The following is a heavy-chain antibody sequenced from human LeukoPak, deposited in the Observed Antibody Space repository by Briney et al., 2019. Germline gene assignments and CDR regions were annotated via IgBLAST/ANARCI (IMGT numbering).Heavy chain of an antibody. CDR1: GGSISSGGYS. Sequence: SETLSLTCAVSGGSISSGGYSWSWIRQPPGKGPEWIGYIYYSGSTYYNPSLKSRVTISVDTSKNQFSLKLSSVTAADTAVYYCARGRYDFWSGYNRDGWFDPWGQGTLVTVSS. J-gene: IGHJ5*02. CDR2: IYYSGST. D-gene: IGHD3-3*01. V-gene: IGHV4-30-4*07. CDR3: ARGRYDFWSGYNRDGWFDP.